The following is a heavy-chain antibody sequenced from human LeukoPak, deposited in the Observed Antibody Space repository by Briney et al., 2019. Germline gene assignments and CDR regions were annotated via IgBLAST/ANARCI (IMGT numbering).Heavy chain of an antibody. CDR2: ITNTDTT. Sequence: GGCLRLSCAASGFTFSSYSMNWVRQAPGKGLEWVSYITNTDTTYYADSVKGRFTISRDNAKNSLYLQMNSLRAEDTAVYYCASVRGGYWGQGTLVTVSS. CDR3: ASVRGGY. D-gene: IGHD3-16*01. CDR1: GFTFSSYS. V-gene: IGHV3-48*01. J-gene: IGHJ4*02.